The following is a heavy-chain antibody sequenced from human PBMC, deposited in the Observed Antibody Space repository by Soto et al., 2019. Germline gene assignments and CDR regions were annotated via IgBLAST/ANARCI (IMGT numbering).Heavy chain of an antibody. CDR3: AREAGTWHLPLNWFDP. CDR2: VSSSSSTI. D-gene: IGHD6-19*01. CDR1: GFSFSSYS. Sequence: GGSLRLSCAAAGFSFSSYSRNWVSQAPGKGLEWVSYVSSSSSTIYYADSVKGRFTISRDNAKNSLYLQMNSLRDEDTAVYYCAREAGTWHLPLNWFDPWGQGTLVTVSS. J-gene: IGHJ5*02. V-gene: IGHV3-48*02.